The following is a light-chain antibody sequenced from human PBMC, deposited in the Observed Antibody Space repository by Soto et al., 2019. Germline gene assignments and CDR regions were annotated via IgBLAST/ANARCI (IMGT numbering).Light chain of an antibody. V-gene: IGKV3-20*01. CDR1: LRVSSDY. Sequence: NVLTQSPGTLSLSPGERATLSCRASLRVSSDYMAWYQQKPGQPPRLLIYVASRRATGIPDRFSGSGSGTDFTLTISSLEPEDFAVYYCQQYGSSRTFGQGTKVEMK. J-gene: IGKJ1*01. CDR2: VAS. CDR3: QQYGSSRT.